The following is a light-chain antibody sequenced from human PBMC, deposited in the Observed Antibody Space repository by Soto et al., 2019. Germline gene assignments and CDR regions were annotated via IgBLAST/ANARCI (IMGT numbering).Light chain of an antibody. Sequence: DIQMTQSPSSLSASVGARVTITCRASQGISSYLNWYQQKPGKAPKLLIYAASSLQSGVPSRFSGSGSGTDFTLTISSLQPEDFATYYCQQSYSTPPTFGQGTKVEIK. CDR3: QQSYSTPPT. V-gene: IGKV1-39*01. J-gene: IGKJ1*01. CDR2: AAS. CDR1: QGISSY.